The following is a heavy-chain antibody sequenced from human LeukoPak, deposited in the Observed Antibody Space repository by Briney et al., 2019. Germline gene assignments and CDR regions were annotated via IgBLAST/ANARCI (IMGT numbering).Heavy chain of an antibody. Sequence: SETLSLTCTVPGGSVTRGAYSWTWIRQPVGKGLEWIGRIYTSGDTKYNPSLKSRVTISVGASNNQFSLKLTSVTAADTAVYYCASGDYGAGSPVMRYWGHGTLVIVSS. V-gene: IGHV4-61*02. CDR1: GGSVTRGAYS. CDR3: ASGDYGAGSPVMRY. CDR2: IYTSGDT. J-gene: IGHJ4*01. D-gene: IGHD3-10*01.